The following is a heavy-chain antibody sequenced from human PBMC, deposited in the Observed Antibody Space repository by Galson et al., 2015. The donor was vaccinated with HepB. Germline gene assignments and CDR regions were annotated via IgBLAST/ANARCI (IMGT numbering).Heavy chain of an antibody. D-gene: IGHD6-19*01. V-gene: IGHV1-3*01. CDR2: INAGNGNT. J-gene: IGHJ4*02. Sequence: SVKVSCKASGYTFTSYAMHWVRQAPGQRLEWMGWINAGNGNTKYSQKFQGRVTITRDTSASTAYMELSSLRSEDTAVYYCASRGIAVAGIDYWGQGTLVTVSS. CDR3: ASRGIAVAGIDY. CDR1: GYTFTSYA.